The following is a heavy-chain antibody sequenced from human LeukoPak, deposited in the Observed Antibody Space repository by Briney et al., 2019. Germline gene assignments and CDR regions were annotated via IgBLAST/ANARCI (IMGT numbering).Heavy chain of an antibody. Sequence: GGSLRLSCAVSGFTFSNYWMSWVRQAPGKGLEWVANIKQDGSEKYYVDSVKGRFTISRDNAKNSLYLQMNSLRAEDTAVYYCAKDIGSYYDYWGQGILVTVSS. CDR3: AKDIGSYYDY. CDR1: GFTFSNYW. D-gene: IGHD3-10*01. CDR2: IKQDGSEK. V-gene: IGHV3-7*01. J-gene: IGHJ4*02.